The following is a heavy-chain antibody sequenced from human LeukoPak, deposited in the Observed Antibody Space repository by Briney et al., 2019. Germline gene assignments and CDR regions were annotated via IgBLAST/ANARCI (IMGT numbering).Heavy chain of an antibody. J-gene: IGHJ5*02. CDR2: INSSGGST. Sequence: GASVKVSCKASGYIFTSYYMHWVRQAPGQGLEWMGIINSSGGSTRYAQKFQGRVTMTRDTSTSTVYMELSSLRSEDTAVYCCARDLGAQTMVFFDPWGQGTLVTVSS. CDR1: GYIFTSYY. V-gene: IGHV1-46*01. D-gene: IGHD4/OR15-4a*01. CDR3: ARDLGAQTMVFFDP.